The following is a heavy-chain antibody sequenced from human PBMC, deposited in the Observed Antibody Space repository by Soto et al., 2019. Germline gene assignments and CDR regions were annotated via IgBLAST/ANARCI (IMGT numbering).Heavy chain of an antibody. CDR2: IYYSGST. Sequence: QVQLQESGPGLVKPSQTLSLTCTVSGGSISSGDSYGSWIRQPPGKGLEWIGYIYYSGSTYYNPSLKSRVTISVDTSKNQFSLKLSSVTAADTAVYYCAREYLEGIAVAAVDYWGQGTLVTVSS. D-gene: IGHD6-19*01. CDR1: GGSISSGDSY. V-gene: IGHV4-30-4*01. CDR3: AREYLEGIAVAAVDY. J-gene: IGHJ4*02.